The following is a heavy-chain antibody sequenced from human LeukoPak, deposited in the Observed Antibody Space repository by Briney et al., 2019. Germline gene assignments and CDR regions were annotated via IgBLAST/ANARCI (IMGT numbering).Heavy chain of an antibody. J-gene: IGHJ4*02. D-gene: IGHD6-19*01. CDR3: ARDHEGALAVASFDY. Sequence: ASGKVSCKASRYTFTSYGISWVPQAPGQRLECMGWISGYNNNTNYIQKMQGRVTMTTDTSTSTAYMELRSLRSDETAVYYCARDHEGALAVASFDYWGQGTLVTVSS. CDR2: ISGYNNNT. V-gene: IGHV1-18*01. CDR1: RYTFTSYG.